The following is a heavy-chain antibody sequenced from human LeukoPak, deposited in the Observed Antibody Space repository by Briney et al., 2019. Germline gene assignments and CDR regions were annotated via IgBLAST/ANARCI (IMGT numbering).Heavy chain of an antibody. CDR1: GYTFTGYD. D-gene: IGHD1-26*01. J-gene: IGHJ4*02. CDR2: INPNIGGT. CDR3: ARGSIVGATFDYFDY. Sequence: ASVKVSCKAFGYTFTGYDIHWVRQAPGQGLEWMGWINPNIGGTNYAQKFQGRVTMTRDTSISTAYMDLSRLRSDDTAVYYCARGSIVGATFDYFDYWGQGTLVTVSS. V-gene: IGHV1-2*02.